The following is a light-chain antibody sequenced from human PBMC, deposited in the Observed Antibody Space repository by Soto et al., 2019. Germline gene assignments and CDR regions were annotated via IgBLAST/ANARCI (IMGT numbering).Light chain of an antibody. J-gene: IGLJ3*02. CDR2: RSD. V-gene: IGLV1-47*01. Sequence: QSVLTQPASASGTPGQRVTISCSGSSSNIGSNYVFWYQHLQGTAPKLLIHRSDQRPSGVPDRFSGSVSGTSAYLATSGLRPEDEAAYYCAAWDDSLKGWVFGGGTKVTVL. CDR1: SSNIGSNY. CDR3: AAWDDSLKGWV.